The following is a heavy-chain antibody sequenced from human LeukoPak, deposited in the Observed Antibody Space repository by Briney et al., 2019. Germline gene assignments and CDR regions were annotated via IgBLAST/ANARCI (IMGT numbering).Heavy chain of an antibody. D-gene: IGHD5-12*01. CDR3: AIKKSGNAIDY. CDR1: GFAVSSNY. CDR2: IYSGGST. J-gene: IGHJ4*02. Sequence: GGSLRLSCAASGFAVSSNYMSWVRQAPGKGLEWVAVIYSGGSTNYADSVKGRFTISRDNSKNTLYLLMNSLRAEDTAVYYCAIKKSGNAIDYWGQGTLVTVSS. V-gene: IGHV3-66*01.